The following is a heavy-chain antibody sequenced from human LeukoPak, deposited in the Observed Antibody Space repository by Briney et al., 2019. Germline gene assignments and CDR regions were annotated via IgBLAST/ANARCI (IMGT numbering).Heavy chain of an antibody. Sequence: PGGSLRLSCAASGFTFGSYAMNWVRQAPGKGLECVSVLSGSGDTTYYADSVKGRFTISRDNSKNTLYLQMNSLRAEDTAVYYCAKDRRVGCSTTTCYLFDSWGQGTLVTVSS. J-gene: IGHJ4*02. CDR1: GFTFGSYA. V-gene: IGHV3-23*01. CDR2: LSGSGDTT. CDR3: AKDRRVGCSTTTCYLFDS. D-gene: IGHD2-2*01.